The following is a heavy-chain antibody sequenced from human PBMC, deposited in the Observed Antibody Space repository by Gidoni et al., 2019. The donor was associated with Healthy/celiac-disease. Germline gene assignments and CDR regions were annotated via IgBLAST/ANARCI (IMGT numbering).Heavy chain of an antibody. CDR1: GFTFRSYA. Sequence: EVQLLESGGGLVQPGESLRLSCAASGFTFRSYAMNWVRQAPGKGLEWVSAISGSGDTTYYADSVRGRFTISRDNSKSTIYLQMNSLRAEDTALYYCAKESQITMTVVDIRPPDHWGQGTLVTVSS. CDR3: AKESQITMTVVDIRPPDH. V-gene: IGHV3-23*01. J-gene: IGHJ4*02. CDR2: ISGSGDTT. D-gene: IGHD3-22*01.